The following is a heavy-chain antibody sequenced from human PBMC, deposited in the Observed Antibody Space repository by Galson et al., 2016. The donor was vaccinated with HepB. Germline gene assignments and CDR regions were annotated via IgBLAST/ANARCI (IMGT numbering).Heavy chain of an antibody. CDR2: ISFDGSNK. J-gene: IGHJ4*02. D-gene: IGHD3-16*01. CDR3: GKHGGFDY. V-gene: IGHV3-30*18. CDR1: GFSFSNSG. Sequence: SLRLSCAASGFSFSNSGMSWVRQAPGKGLEWVALISFDGSNKYYADSLKGRFTISRDNSKNTLYLYMNNLTAGDTAIYYCGKHGGFDYWGQGALVTVSS.